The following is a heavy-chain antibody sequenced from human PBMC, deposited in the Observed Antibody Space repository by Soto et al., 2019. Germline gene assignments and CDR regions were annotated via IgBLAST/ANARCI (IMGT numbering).Heavy chain of an antibody. J-gene: IGHJ3*01. D-gene: IGHD3-10*01. CDR3: VRGGGAFDL. CDR1: GFPLFGYW. V-gene: IGHV3-7*04. CDR2: IKQDGSNK. Sequence: PGGSLRLSCAASGFPLFGYWMSWIRQAPGEGLEWLANIKQDGSNKYYLDSVKGRFTISRDNDKNSLHLQMDSLRTEDTAIYYCVRGGGAFDLWGQGTMVTVSS.